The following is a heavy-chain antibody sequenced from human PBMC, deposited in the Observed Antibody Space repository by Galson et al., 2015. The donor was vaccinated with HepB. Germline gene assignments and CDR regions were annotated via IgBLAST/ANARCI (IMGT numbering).Heavy chain of an antibody. CDR3: ARDGRRDREYFQH. CDR1: GFTFSSYA. CDR2: ISYDGSNK. V-gene: IGHV3-30*04. J-gene: IGHJ1*01. D-gene: IGHD5-24*01. Sequence: SLRLSCAASGFTFSSYAMHWVRQAPGKGLEWVAVISYDGSNKYYADSVKGRFTISRDNSKNTLYLQMNSLRAEDTAVYYCARDGRRDREYFQHWGQGTLVTVSS.